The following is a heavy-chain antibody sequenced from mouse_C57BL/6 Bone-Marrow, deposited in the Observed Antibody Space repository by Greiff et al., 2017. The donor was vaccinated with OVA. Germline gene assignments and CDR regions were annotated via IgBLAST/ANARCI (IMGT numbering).Heavy chain of an antibody. CDR3: TRHRYWYFDV. Sequence: EVQGVESGGGLVQPGGSMKLSCAASGFTFSDAWMDWVRQSPEKGLEWVAEIRNQANNHATYYAESGKGRFNISRYDSISSVYLQMNILRAEDTGIYYCTRHRYWYFDVWGTGTTVTVSS. D-gene: IGHD2-14*01. CDR1: GFTFSDAW. CDR2: IRNQANNHAT. J-gene: IGHJ1*03. V-gene: IGHV6-6*01.